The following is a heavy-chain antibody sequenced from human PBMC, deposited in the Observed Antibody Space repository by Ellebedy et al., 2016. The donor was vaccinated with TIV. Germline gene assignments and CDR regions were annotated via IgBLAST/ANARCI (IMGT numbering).Heavy chain of an antibody. J-gene: IGHJ4*02. CDR2: INHGGTT. CDR3: ARGLPAAWEVAGA. V-gene: IGHV4-34*01. D-gene: IGHD6-19*01. Sequence: SETLSLXXTVPDGSSSVYYWTWIRQAPREGLEWIGEINHGGTTNYNPSLESRLTISLDTSRNQLSLKLTSVTAADTAVYFCARGLPAAWEVAGAWGQGTLVTVSS. CDR1: DGSSSVYY.